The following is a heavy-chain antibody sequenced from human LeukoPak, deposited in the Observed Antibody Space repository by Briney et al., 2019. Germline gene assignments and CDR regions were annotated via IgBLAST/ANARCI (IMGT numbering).Heavy chain of an antibody. D-gene: IGHD3-22*01. J-gene: IGHJ5*02. Sequence: SGPALVKPTQTLTLTCTFSGFSLSTSGMRVSWIRQPPGKALEWLARIDWDDDKFYSTSLKTRLTISKDTSKNQVVLTMTNMDPVDTATYYCARYDSSGYWFDHWGQGTLVTVSS. CDR2: IDWDDDK. V-gene: IGHV2-70*04. CDR3: ARYDSSGYWFDH. CDR1: GFSLSTSGMR.